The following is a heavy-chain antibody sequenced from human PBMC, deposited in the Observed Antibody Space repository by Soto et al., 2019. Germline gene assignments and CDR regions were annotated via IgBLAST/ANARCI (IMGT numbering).Heavy chain of an antibody. J-gene: IGHJ4*02. D-gene: IGHD2-21*02. Sequence: GGSLRLSCAASGFTFSSYGMHWVRQAPGKGLEWVAGIGASGDITWYADSVKGRLSISRDNSKNTLYLQLNSLRFEDTAVYYCAKDDFTDRGDDYFDYWGPGTLVTVSS. CDR1: GFTFSSYG. CDR2: IGASGDIT. V-gene: IGHV3-23*01. CDR3: AKDDFTDRGDDYFDY.